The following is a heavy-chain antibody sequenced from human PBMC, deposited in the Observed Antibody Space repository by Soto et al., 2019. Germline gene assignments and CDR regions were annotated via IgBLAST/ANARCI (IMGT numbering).Heavy chain of an antibody. CDR3: ARIPPSSGSHY. J-gene: IGHJ4*02. V-gene: IGHV1-69*13. D-gene: IGHD1-26*01. Sequence: SVKFSCKASGGTFSSYAISWVPQAPGQGLEWMGGIIPIFGTANYAQKFQGRVTITADESTSTAYMELSSLRSEDTAVYYYARIPPSSGSHYWGQGTLVNVSS. CDR2: IIPIFGTA. CDR1: GGTFSSYA.